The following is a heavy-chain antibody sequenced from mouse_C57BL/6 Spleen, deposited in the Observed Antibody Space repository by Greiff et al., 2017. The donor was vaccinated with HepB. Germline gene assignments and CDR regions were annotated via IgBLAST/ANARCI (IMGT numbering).Heavy chain of an antibody. V-gene: IGHV1-76*01. D-gene: IGHD6-5*01. Sequence: VQRVESGAELVRPGASVKLSCKASGYTFTDYYINWVKQRPGQGLEWIARIYPGSGNTYYNEKFKGKATLTAEKSSSTAYMQLSSLTSEDSAVYFCARSTYAGYAMDYWGQGTSVTVSS. CDR1: GYTFTDYY. CDR2: IYPGSGNT. J-gene: IGHJ4*01. CDR3: ARSTYAGYAMDY.